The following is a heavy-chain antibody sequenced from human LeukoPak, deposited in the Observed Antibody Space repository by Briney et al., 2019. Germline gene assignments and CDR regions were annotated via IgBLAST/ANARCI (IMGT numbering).Heavy chain of an antibody. D-gene: IGHD5-18*01. CDR1: GYTFTSYG. J-gene: IGHJ4*02. CDR2: ISAYNGNT. CDR3: ARSMWIQLWAPFDY. Sequence: GASVKVSCKASGYTFTSYGISWVRQAPGQGLEWMGWISAYNGNTNYAQKLQGRVTMTTDTSTSTAYMELRSLRSDDTAVYYCARSMWIQLWAPFDYWGQGTLVTVSS. V-gene: IGHV1-18*01.